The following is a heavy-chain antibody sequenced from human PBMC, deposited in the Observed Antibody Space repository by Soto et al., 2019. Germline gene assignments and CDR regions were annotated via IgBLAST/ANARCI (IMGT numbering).Heavy chain of an antibody. CDR1: GFTFSDYY. Sequence: GGSLRRSCAASGFTFSDYYMSWIRQAPGKGLEWVSYIGPSSSYTNYADSVKGRFTISIDNIKNSLYLQINSLRAEGTAVYYCPRVVLLMLYSHYRGQGTLVTSAS. D-gene: IGHD2-8*01. J-gene: IGHJ4*02. CDR2: IGPSSSYT. CDR3: PRVVLLMLYSHY. V-gene: IGHV3-11*06.